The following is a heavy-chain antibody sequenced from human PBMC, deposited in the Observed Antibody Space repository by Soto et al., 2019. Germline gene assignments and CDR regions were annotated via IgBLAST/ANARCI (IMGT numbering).Heavy chain of an antibody. CDR2: MYNTGST. Sequence: PSETLSLTCTVSGGSISRHYWSWIRQPPGKGLEWIGYMYNTGSTVYNPSFKSRVTISVDTSKHQFSLKLNSVTAADTAVYYCARDLWGYCGTDCYPLDVWGQGTTVTVSS. D-gene: IGHD2-21*02. CDR1: GGSISRHY. J-gene: IGHJ6*02. CDR3: ARDLWGYCGTDCYPLDV. V-gene: IGHV4-59*11.